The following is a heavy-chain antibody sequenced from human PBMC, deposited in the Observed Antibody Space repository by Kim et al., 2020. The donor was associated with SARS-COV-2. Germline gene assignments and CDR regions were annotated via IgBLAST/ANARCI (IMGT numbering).Heavy chain of an antibody. CDR3: ASVRWLQYSAFDI. V-gene: IGHV5-51*01. J-gene: IGHJ3*02. D-gene: IGHD5-12*01. Sequence: RSRPSLQGTVTISADKSISAAYLQWSSLKASDTAMYYCASVRWLQYSAFDIWGQGTMVTVSS.